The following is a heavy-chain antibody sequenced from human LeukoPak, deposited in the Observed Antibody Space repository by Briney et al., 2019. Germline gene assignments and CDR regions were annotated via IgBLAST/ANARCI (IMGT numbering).Heavy chain of an antibody. V-gene: IGHV4-59*12. D-gene: IGHD6-19*01. CDR3: ARVYSSGWYYFDY. CDR1: GGSISSYY. J-gene: IGHJ4*02. CDR2: IYYSGST. Sequence: SETLSLTCTVSGGSISSYYWSWIRQPPGKGLEWIGYIYYSGSTNYNPSLKSRVTISVDTSKNQFSLKLSSVTAADTAVYYCARVYSSGWYYFDYWGQGTLVTVSS.